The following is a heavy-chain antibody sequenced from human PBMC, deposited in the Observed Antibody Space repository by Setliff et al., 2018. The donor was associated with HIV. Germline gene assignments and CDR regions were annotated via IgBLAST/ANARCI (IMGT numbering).Heavy chain of an antibody. CDR1: GGSFSGYY. V-gene: IGHV4-34*01. CDR3: VIRGSSGWYVGGYFDY. D-gene: IGHD6-19*01. Sequence: SSETLSLTCAVYGGSFSGYYWSWIRQPPGKGLEWIGEINHSGSTNYNPSLKSRVTISVDTSKNQFSLKLSSVTAADTAVYYCVIRGSSGWYVGGYFDYWGQGTLVTVSS. CDR2: INHSGST. J-gene: IGHJ4*02.